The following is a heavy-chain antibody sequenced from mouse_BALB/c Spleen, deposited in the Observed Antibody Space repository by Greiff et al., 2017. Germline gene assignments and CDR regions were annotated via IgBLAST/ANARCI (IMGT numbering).Heavy chain of an antibody. J-gene: IGHJ1*01. CDR3: ARNYYGYRGYFDV. Sequence: QVQLQQPGAELVKPGASVKLSCKASGYTFTSYWMHWVKQRPGQGLEWIGEINPSNGRTNYNEKFKSKATLTVDKSSSTAYMQLSSLTSEDSAVYYCARNYYGYRGYFDVWGAGTTVTVSS. V-gene: IGHV1S81*02. CDR1: GYTFTSYW. CDR2: INPSNGRT. D-gene: IGHD1-2*01.